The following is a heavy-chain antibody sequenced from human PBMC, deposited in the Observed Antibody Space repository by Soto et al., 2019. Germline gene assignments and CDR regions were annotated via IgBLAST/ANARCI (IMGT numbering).Heavy chain of an antibody. CDR2: IYTTGST. V-gene: IGHV4-4*07. J-gene: IGHJ6*02. Sequence: PSETLSLTCPVSGCSIRTYFWSWIRQPAGGGLEWIGRIYTTGSTNYNPSLKSRVTMSLDTSRNQFSLKLSSVTAADTAVYYCAREGGYFDSSGSGVYHYHGVDVWGQGTTVTVS. D-gene: IGHD3-22*01. CDR1: GCSIRTYF. CDR3: AREGGYFDSSGSGVYHYHGVDV.